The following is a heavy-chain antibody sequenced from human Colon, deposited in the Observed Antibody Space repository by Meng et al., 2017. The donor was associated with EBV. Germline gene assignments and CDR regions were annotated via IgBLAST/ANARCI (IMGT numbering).Heavy chain of an antibody. CDR2: IYHGGNT. V-gene: IGHV4-4*02. D-gene: IGHD5-24*01. J-gene: IGHJ4*02. Sequence: VRLQGSGSGVWGPSATLSLPSPVYGPCIRSKNWWRCVRQPPGKGLEWIGEIYHGGNTNYNPSLKSRVTISVDRSNDQFSLSLSSVTAAATAVYYCARGNAYNAPSFDYWGQGTLVTVSS. CDR1: GPCIRSKNW. CDR3: ARGNAYNAPSFDY.